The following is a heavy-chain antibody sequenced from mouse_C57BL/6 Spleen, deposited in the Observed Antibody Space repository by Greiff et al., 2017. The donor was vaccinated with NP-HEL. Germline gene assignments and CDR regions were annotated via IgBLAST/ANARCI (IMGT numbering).Heavy chain of an antibody. CDR3: ARKERASLDY. J-gene: IGHJ2*01. CDR1: GYTFTSYW. Sequence: QVQLQQPGAELVKPGASVKLSCKASGYTFTSYWMQWVKQRPGQGLEWIGEIDPSDSDTNYNQKFKGKATLTVDTSSSTAYMQLSSLTSEDSAVYYCARKERASLDYWGQGTTLTVSS. CDR2: IDPSDSDT. V-gene: IGHV1-50*01. D-gene: IGHD3-3*01.